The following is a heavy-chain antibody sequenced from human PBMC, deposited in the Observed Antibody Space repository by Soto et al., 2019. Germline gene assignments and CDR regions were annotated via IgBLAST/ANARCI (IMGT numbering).Heavy chain of an antibody. Sequence: QVQLVQSGAEVKKPGSSVKVSCKASGGTFSSYAISWVRQAPGQGLEWMGGIIPIFGTANYAQKFQGRVKITADESTSTADMELSSLRSEDTAVYYCARDYAPMVRGVIAPTHFDYWGQGTLVTVSS. V-gene: IGHV1-69*12. CDR2: IIPIFGTA. CDR1: GGTFSSYA. J-gene: IGHJ4*02. D-gene: IGHD3-10*01. CDR3: ARDYAPMVRGVIAPTHFDY.